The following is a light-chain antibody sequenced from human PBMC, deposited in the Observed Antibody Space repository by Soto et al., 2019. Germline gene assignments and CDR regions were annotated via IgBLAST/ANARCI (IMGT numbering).Light chain of an antibody. CDR2: GAS. Sequence: EIVKTQSPATLSVSPGERATLSCRASQSVSSNLAWYQQKPGQAPRLLIYGASSRATGIPVRFSGSGSGTEFTLTISSLQSEDFAVYYCQQYNNWPLTFGQGTGLEIK. CDR3: QQYNNWPLT. J-gene: IGKJ5*01. CDR1: QSVSSN. V-gene: IGKV3-15*01.